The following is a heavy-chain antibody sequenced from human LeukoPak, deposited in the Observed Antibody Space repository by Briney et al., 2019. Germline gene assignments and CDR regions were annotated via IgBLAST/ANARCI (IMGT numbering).Heavy chain of an antibody. Sequence: PGRSLRLSCTASGFTFCDYAMSWFRQAPGKGLEWVGFIRSKAYGGTTEYAASVKGRFTISRDDSKSIAYLQMNSLKTGDTAVYYCTRDDYYGSGSYEYWGQGTLVTVSS. J-gene: IGHJ4*02. CDR1: GFTFCDYA. CDR2: IRSKAYGGTT. D-gene: IGHD3-10*01. V-gene: IGHV3-49*03. CDR3: TRDDYYGSGSYEY.